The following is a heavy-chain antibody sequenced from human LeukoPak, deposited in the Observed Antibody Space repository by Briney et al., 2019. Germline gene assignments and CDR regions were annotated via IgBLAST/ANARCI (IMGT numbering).Heavy chain of an antibody. Sequence: SETLSLTCSVSGDSISSSGYYWDWIRQPPGKGLEWIGSIHHSGNTNYNPSLKSRVTISVDTSKNQFSLKLSSVTAADTAVYYCARRGSTSCYFCPRVELVRKYSSSWFNWFDPWGQGTLVTVSS. CDR3: ARRGSTSCYFCPRVELVRKYSSSWFNWFDP. CDR1: GDSISSSGYY. D-gene: IGHD2-2*01. CDR2: IHHSGNT. J-gene: IGHJ5*02. V-gene: IGHV4-39*07.